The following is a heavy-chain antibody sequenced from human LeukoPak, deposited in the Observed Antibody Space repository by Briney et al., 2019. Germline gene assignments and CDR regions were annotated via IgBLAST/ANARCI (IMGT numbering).Heavy chain of an antibody. CDR3: AKAGIGVVGYFDY. CDR1: GFTFSSYA. Sequence: GSLRLSCAASGFTFSSYAMSWVRQAPGKGLEWVSTIRGSGGGTYYADSVKGRFTISRDNSKNTLYLQMNSLRDGDTALYYCAKAGIGVVGYFDYWGQGTLVTVSS. D-gene: IGHD6-19*01. CDR2: IRGSGGGT. V-gene: IGHV3-23*01. J-gene: IGHJ4*02.